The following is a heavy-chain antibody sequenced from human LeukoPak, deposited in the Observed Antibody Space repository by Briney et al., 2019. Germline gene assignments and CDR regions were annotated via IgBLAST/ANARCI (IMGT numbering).Heavy chain of an antibody. V-gene: IGHV3-48*03. D-gene: IGHD2-2*01. CDR1: GFTFSRSE. Sequence: PGGSLRLSCAASGFTFSRSEMNWVRQAPGKGLEWVSDISSSGRIIYYADSVKGRFTISGDNTKNSLYLQMNSLRAEDTAVYYCARVSRYANDYWGQGTLVTVSS. CDR3: ARVSRYANDY. J-gene: IGHJ4*02. CDR2: ISSSGRII.